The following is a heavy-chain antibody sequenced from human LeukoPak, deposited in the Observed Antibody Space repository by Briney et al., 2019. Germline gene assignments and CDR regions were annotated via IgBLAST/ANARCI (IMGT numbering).Heavy chain of an antibody. D-gene: IGHD6-13*01. J-gene: IGHJ6*03. Sequence: YPSETLSLTCTVSGGSISSYYWSWIRQPAGKGLEWIGRLYTSESTTYNPSLRSRATMSVDTSKNQLSLKLTSVTAADTAVYYCARDGSSWYGYYYYYMDVWGKGTTVTVSS. CDR3: ARDGSSWYGYYYYYMDV. CDR2: LYTSEST. V-gene: IGHV4-4*07. CDR1: GGSISSYY.